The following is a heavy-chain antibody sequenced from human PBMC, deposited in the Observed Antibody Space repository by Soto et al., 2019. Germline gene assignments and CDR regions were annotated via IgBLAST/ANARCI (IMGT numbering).Heavy chain of an antibody. CDR2: ISAYNGNT. D-gene: IGHD1-20*01. Sequence: QVQLVQSGAEVKKPGASVKVSCKASDFTFTSYGISWVRQAPGQGLEWMGWISAYNGNTDYAQKLQGRVTMTTDTYTATAHKELRGRRSDDTAVYYCARDPPITGSLRGTPLMAVWGQGTTVTVSS. CDR1: DFTFTSYG. V-gene: IGHV1-18*04. J-gene: IGHJ6*02. CDR3: ARDPPITGSLRGTPLMAV.